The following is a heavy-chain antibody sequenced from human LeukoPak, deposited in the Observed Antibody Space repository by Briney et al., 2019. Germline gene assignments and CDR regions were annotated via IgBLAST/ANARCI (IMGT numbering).Heavy chain of an antibody. Sequence: SGTLSLTCAVSGGSISSSNWWSWVRQPPGKGLEWIGEIYHSGSTNYNPSLKSRVTISVDKSKNQFSLKLSFVTAADTAVYYCARKGYGDYNRNFHYWGQGTLVTVSS. D-gene: IGHD4-17*01. V-gene: IGHV4-4*02. CDR2: IYHSGST. J-gene: IGHJ4*02. CDR3: ARKGYGDYNRNFHY. CDR1: GGSISSSNW.